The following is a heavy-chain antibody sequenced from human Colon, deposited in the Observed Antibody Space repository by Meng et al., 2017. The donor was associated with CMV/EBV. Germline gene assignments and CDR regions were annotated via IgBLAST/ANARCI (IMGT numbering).Heavy chain of an antibody. Sequence: ITFPESVPPLLPPPPTLPLPSTFSGFSLPTPCAGVAWVRPPPGKAPELLALIHWDDDKRYSPSLKNRLNITKDTSKNQVVLSMTDLDPADTGTFYCARHSLTILTDWGQGALVTVSS. CDR1: GFSLPTPCAG. CDR3: ARHSLTILTD. D-gene: IGHD2-8*02. V-gene: IGHV2-5*02. CDR2: IHWDDDK. J-gene: IGHJ4*02.